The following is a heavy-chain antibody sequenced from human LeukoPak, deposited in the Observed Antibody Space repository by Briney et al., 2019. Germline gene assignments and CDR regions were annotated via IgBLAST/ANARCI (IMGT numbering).Heavy chain of an antibody. Sequence: GGSLRLSCAVSGFTFDDYAMHWVRQAPGKGLEWVSLISGDGGSRYYAGSVKGRFTVSRDNSRNSLYLQMNRLRTEDTAFYYCAKGADPLTWRMTTVAGTRFDFWGQGTLVTVSS. V-gene: IGHV3-43*02. D-gene: IGHD6-19*01. CDR3: AKGADPLTWRMTTVAGTRFDF. J-gene: IGHJ4*02. CDR2: ISGDGGSR. CDR1: GFTFDDYA.